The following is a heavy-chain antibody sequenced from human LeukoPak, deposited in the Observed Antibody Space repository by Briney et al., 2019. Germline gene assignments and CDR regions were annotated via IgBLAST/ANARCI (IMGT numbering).Heavy chain of an antibody. Sequence: GASVTVSFMASGYTFTSYGISWVRQAPGQGREWMGWISAYNGNTNYAQKLQGRVTMTTDTSTSTAYMELRSLRSDDTAVYYCARGAQRDIVVAGEFDPWSQGTLVTVSS. J-gene: IGHJ5*02. CDR2: ISAYNGNT. CDR1: GYTFTSYG. D-gene: IGHD2-2*01. CDR3: ARGAQRDIVVAGEFDP. V-gene: IGHV1-18*01.